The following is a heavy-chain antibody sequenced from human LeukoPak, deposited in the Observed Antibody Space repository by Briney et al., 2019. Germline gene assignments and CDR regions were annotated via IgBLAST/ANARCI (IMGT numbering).Heavy chain of an antibody. Sequence: ASVKVSCKASGYTFTGYFIHWLRQAPGQGLEWMGIINLSGGGTTYAQKFQGRVTMTRDTSTSTAYMELSSLRSEDTAVYYRARDSDAFDIWGQGTMVTVSS. CDR3: ARDSDAFDI. J-gene: IGHJ3*02. CDR2: INLSGGGT. V-gene: IGHV1-46*01. CDR1: GYTFTGYF.